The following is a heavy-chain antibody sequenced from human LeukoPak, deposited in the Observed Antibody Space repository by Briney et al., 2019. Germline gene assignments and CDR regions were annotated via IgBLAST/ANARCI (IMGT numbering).Heavy chain of an antibody. V-gene: IGHV1-69*05. Sequence: SVKVSCKASGGTFSSYAISWVRQAPGQGLEWMGGIIPIFGTANYAQKFQGRVTITTDESTSTAYMELSSLRSEDTAVYYCARETQVAPGGFDYWGQGTLVTVSS. D-gene: IGHD2-15*01. CDR3: ARETQVAPGGFDY. CDR1: GGTFSSYA. CDR2: IIPIFGTA. J-gene: IGHJ4*02.